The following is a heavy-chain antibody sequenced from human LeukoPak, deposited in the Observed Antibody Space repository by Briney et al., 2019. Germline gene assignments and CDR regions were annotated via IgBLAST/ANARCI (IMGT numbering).Heavy chain of an antibody. D-gene: IGHD3-9*01. V-gene: IGHV4-59*08. CDR3: ARLHYDILTGYNWFDP. Sequence: PSETLSLTCTVSGGSISSYYWSWIRQPPGKGLEWIGYIYYSGSTNYNPSLKSRVTISVDTSKNQFSLKLSSVTAADTAVYYCARLHYDILTGYNWFDPWGQGTLVTVSS. CDR2: IYYSGST. CDR1: GGSISSYY. J-gene: IGHJ5*02.